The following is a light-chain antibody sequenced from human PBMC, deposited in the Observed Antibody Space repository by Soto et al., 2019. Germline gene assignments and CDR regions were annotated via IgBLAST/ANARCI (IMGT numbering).Light chain of an antibody. J-gene: IGKJ4*01. CDR2: GAS. CDR3: QQYNNWPL. CDR1: QSVSSN. Sequence: EILMTQSPATLSVSPGERATLSCRASQSVSSNLAWYQQKPGQAPRLLIYGASTRATGIPARLSGSGSGTEFTLTISSMKSEDFAVYYCQQYNNWPLFGGGTKVDIK. V-gene: IGKV3-15*01.